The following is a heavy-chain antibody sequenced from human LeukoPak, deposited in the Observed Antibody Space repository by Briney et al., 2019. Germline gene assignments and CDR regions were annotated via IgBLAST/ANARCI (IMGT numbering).Heavy chain of an antibody. J-gene: IGHJ3*02. Sequence: SETLSLTCTVSGGSINSYYWSWVREPPGKGLEWIGYIYYSGTTTYNPSLKSRVAISIDTSENQFSLTLSSVTAADTAVYYCAKGPIAVAGTGAFDIWGQGTVVTVSS. CDR2: IYYSGTT. CDR3: AKGPIAVAGTGAFDI. CDR1: GGSINSYY. D-gene: IGHD6-19*01. V-gene: IGHV4-59*01.